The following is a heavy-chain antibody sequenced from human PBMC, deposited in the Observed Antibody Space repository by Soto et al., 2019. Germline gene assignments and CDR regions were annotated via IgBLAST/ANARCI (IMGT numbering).Heavy chain of an antibody. J-gene: IGHJ4*02. CDR2: INTGTGNT. D-gene: IGHD6-25*01. V-gene: IGHV1-3*04. CDR3: ARDNSGLGDY. Sequence: QVQLVQSGAEVKKPGASVKVSCKASGYIFTSYPIHWVRQAPGQRLEWMGWINTGTGNTKYSQNFQGRVTTTRDTSATTAYMAMSILRSEDTAVYYCARDNSGLGDYWGQGTLVTVSS. CDR1: GYIFTSYP.